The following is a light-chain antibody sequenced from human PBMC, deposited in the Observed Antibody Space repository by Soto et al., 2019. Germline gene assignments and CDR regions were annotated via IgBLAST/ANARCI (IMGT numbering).Light chain of an antibody. CDR2: DVS. Sequence: TYPPSTLSASVLDNFTITCRASRNIDTSLAWYQLKPGKAPKLLLFDVSGLENGVPSRFSGSGSGTEFTLIINSVHSDDFATYYCQQYDYSRTFGQGTKVDI. J-gene: IGKJ1*01. V-gene: IGKV1-5*01. CDR1: RNIDTS. CDR3: QQYDYSRT.